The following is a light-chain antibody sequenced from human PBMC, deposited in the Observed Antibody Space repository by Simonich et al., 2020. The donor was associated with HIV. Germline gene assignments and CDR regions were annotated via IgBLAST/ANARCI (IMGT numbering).Light chain of an antibody. CDR2: DVR. CDR1: SSDVGGYNY. J-gene: IGLJ3*02. V-gene: IGLV2-14*01. CDR3: SSYTSSSSLV. Sequence: QSALTQPASVSGSPGQSITISCTGNSSDVGGYNYVSWYQQHPGKAPKHMIYDVRKRPPGVSNSFSGSKSGNTASLTISGLQAEDEADYYCSSYTSSSSLVFGGGTKLTVL.